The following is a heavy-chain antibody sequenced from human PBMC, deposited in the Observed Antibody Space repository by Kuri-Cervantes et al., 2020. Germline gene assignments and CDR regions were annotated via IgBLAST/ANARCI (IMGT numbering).Heavy chain of an antibody. CDR1: GGTFSSYA. CDR2: IIPIFGTA. V-gene: IGHV1-69*13. CDR3: ATPTGVFGNFDWLSFDY. J-gene: IGHJ4*02. Sequence: SVKVSCKASGGTFSSYAISWVRQAPGQGLEWMGGIIPIFGTANYAQKFQGRVTITADESTSTAYMELSSLRSEDTAVYYCATPTGVFGNFDWLSFDYWGQGTLVTASS. D-gene: IGHD3-9*01.